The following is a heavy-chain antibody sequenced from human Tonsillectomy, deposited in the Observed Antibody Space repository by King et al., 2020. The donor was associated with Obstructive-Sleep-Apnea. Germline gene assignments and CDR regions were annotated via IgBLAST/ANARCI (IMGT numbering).Heavy chain of an antibody. V-gene: IGHV4-34*01. CDR1: GGSFSAYY. J-gene: IGHJ4*02. D-gene: IGHD3-10*01. Sequence: VQLQQWGAGLLKPSETLSLTCGVHGGSFSAYYWTWIRQRPGKGLEWIGEIHHSGRTNYNPSLRGRVTISLDTSNNQFSLRLSSMTAADTAVYYCARGSGGSFAYWGQGTLVTVSS. CDR3: ARGSGGSFAY. CDR2: IHHSGRT.